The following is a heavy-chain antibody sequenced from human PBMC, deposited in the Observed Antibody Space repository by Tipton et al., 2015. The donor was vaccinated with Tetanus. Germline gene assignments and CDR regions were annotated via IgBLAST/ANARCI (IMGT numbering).Heavy chain of an antibody. J-gene: IGHJ3*02. D-gene: IGHD3-3*01. Sequence: SGFTFSSYWMSWVRRAPGKGLEWVANIKQDGSEKYYVDSVKGRFTISRDNAKNSLYLQMNSLRAEDTAVYYCARDGPARITIFGVVLDAFDIWGQGTMVTVSS. V-gene: IGHV3-7*01. CDR2: IKQDGSEK. CDR3: ARDGPARITIFGVVLDAFDI. CDR1: GFTFSSYW.